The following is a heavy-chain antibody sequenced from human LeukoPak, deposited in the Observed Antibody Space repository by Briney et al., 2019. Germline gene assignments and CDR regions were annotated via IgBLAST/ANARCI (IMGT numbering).Heavy chain of an antibody. J-gene: IGHJ6*02. CDR1: GGSISNTNYY. V-gene: IGHV4-39*07. Sequence: SETLSLTCTASGGSISNTNYYWAWIRQPPGRGLEWIGSIYYTGTTFDNPSLKSRVTLSVDTSKNQFSLRLTSVTAADTAVYYCARGLEYYDILTGVMWGTDYYYGMDVXGQGTTVTVSS. CDR2: IYYTGTT. D-gene: IGHD3-9*01. CDR3: ARGLEYYDILTGVMWGTDYYYGMDV.